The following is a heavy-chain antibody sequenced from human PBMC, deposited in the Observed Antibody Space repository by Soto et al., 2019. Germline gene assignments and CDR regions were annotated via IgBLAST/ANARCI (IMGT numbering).Heavy chain of an antibody. CDR2: ISSNGGST. V-gene: IGHV3-64D*08. CDR3: VNSLTIFGVVTPSYGMDV. CDR1: GFTFSSYA. Sequence: QPGGSLRLSCSASGFTFSSYAMHWVRQAPGKGLEYVSAISSNGGSTYYADSVKGRFTISRDNSKNTLYLQMSSLRAEDTAVYYCVNSLTIFGVVTPSYGMDVWGQGTTVTVSS. D-gene: IGHD3-3*01. J-gene: IGHJ6*02.